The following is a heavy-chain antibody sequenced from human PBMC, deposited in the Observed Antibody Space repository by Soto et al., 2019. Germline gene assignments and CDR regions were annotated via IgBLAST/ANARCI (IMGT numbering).Heavy chain of an antibody. CDR1: GGSFSGYY. Sequence: SETLSLTCAVYGGSFSGYYWSWIRQPPGKGLEWIGEINHSGSTNYNPSLKSRVTISVDTSKNQFSLKLSSVTAADTAVYYCARGTLCIAVVCDAFDIGGQGTMVTLSS. D-gene: IGHD6-19*01. J-gene: IGHJ3*02. CDR2: INHSGST. V-gene: IGHV4-34*01. CDR3: ARGTLCIAVVCDAFDI.